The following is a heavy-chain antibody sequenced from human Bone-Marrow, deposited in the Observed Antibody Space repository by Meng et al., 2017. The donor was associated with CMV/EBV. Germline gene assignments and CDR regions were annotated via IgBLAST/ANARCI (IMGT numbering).Heavy chain of an antibody. D-gene: IGHD3-10*01. CDR2: ISAYNGNT. J-gene: IGHJ6*02. Sequence: ASVKVSCKASGYTFTSYGISWVRQAPGQGLEWMGWISAYNGNTNYAQKLQGRVTMTTDTSTSTAYMELRSLRSDDTAVYYCARVPRGPSGDYGMDVWGQGTTVTVSS. V-gene: IGHV1-18*01. CDR3: ARVPRGPSGDYGMDV. CDR1: GYTFTSYG.